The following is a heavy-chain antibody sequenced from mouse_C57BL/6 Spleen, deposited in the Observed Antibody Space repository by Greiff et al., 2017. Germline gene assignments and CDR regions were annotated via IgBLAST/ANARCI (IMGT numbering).Heavy chain of an antibody. V-gene: IGHV1-59*01. CDR1: GYTFTSYW. CDR2: IDPSDSYT. CDR3: ASGGALTTVVVQPFYYAMDY. D-gene: IGHD1-1*01. J-gene: IGHJ4*01. Sequence: VQLQQPGAELVRPGTSVKLSCKASGYTFTSYWMHWVKQRPGQGLEWIGVIDPSDSYTNYNQKFKGKATLTVDTSSSTAYMQLSSLTSEDSAVYYCASGGALTTVVVQPFYYAMDYWGQGTSVTVSS.